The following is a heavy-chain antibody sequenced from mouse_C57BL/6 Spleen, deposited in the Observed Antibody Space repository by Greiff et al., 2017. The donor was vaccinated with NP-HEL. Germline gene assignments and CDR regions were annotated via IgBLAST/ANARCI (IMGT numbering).Heavy chain of an antibody. J-gene: IGHJ4*01. CDR3: ARYIRGADYYAMDY. Sequence: EVMLVESGGGLVQPGGSLSLSCAASGFTFTDYYMSWVRQPPGKALEWLGFIRNKANGYTTEYSASVKGRFTISRDNSQSILYLQMNALRAEDSATYYCARYIRGADYYAMDYWGQGTSVTVSS. CDR2: IRNKANGYTT. V-gene: IGHV7-3*01. CDR1: GFTFTDYY.